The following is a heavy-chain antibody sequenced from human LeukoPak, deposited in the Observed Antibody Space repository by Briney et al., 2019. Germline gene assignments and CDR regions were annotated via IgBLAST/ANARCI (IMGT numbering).Heavy chain of an antibody. CDR2: INHSGST. CDR3: ARSLEVAVAGTRPTYYYYYMDV. D-gene: IGHD6-19*01. CDR1: GGSFSGYY. J-gene: IGHJ6*03. V-gene: IGHV4-34*01. Sequence: SETLSLTCAVYGGSFSGYYWSWIRQPPGKGLEWIGEINHSGSTNYNPSLKSRVTISVDTSKNQFSLKLSSVTAADTAVYYCARSLEVAVAGTRPTYYYYYMDVWGKGTTVTISS.